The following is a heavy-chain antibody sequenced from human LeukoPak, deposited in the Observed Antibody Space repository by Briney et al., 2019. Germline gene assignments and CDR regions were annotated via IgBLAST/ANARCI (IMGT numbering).Heavy chain of an antibody. V-gene: IGHV1-2*02. CDR3: ATNILVRDIINWFDP. CDR2: INPNSGGT. D-gene: IGHD3-10*01. J-gene: IGHJ5*02. CDR1: GYTFTGYY. Sequence: ASVKVSCKVSGYTFTGYYMHWVRQAPGQGLEWMGWINPNSGGTNYAQKFQGRVTMTRDTSISTAYMELSSLRYDDTAVYYCATNILVRDIINWFDPWGQGTLVTVSS.